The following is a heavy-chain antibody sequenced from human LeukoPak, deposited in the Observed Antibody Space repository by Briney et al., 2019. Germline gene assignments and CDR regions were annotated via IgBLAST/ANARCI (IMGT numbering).Heavy chain of an antibody. V-gene: IGHV1-46*01. CDR3: AGDQEGFDY. J-gene: IGHJ4*02. Sequence: ASVKVSCKASGYTFTSNYIHWVRQAPGQGLEWMGMIYPRDGSTSYAQKFQGRVTVTRDTSTSTVHMELSGLRSEDTAVYYCAGDQEGFDYWGQGTLVTVSS. CDR1: GYTFTSNY. CDR2: IYPRDGST.